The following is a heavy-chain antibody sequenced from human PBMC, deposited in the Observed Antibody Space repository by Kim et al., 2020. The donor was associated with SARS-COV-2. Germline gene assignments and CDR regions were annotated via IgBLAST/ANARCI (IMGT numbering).Heavy chain of an antibody. J-gene: IGHJ5*02. CDR3: ARVSYGSASYYWFDP. V-gene: IGHV3-11*05. Sequence: GGSLRLSCAASGFTFSDYYMSWIRQAPGKWLEWLSYISGVNSYTNYADSVKGRFTISRDNAKNSLYLQMNSLRAEDTAVYYCARVSYGSASYYWFDPWG. CDR1: GFTFSDYY. D-gene: IGHD3-10*01. CDR2: ISGVNSYT.